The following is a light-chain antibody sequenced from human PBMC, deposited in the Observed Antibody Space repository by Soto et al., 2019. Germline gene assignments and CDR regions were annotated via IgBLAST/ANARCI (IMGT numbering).Light chain of an antibody. Sequence: DIQMTQSPSTLSASVGDRVTITCRASQSISNWLAWYQQKPGKAPKLLIYDAYPLESGVPSRFSGSGSGSEFTLTISSLQPDDFATYYCQQYISYSSFGQGTKLEIK. CDR1: QSISNW. V-gene: IGKV1-5*01. CDR3: QQYISYSS. CDR2: DAY. J-gene: IGKJ2*01.